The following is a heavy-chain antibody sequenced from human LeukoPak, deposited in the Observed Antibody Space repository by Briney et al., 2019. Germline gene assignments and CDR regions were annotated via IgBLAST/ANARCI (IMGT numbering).Heavy chain of an antibody. CDR1: GFTFSSYG. J-gene: IGHJ6*03. D-gene: IGHD2-15*01. Sequence: QAGGSLRLSCAASGFTFSSYGMHWVSRAPVKGLEWVAFIRYDGSNKYYADTVKGRFTISRDNSKNTLYLQMNSLRAEDTAVYYCAKELGDIVVYYYYYYMDVWGKGTTVTVSS. CDR2: IRYDGSNK. V-gene: IGHV3-30*02. CDR3: AKELGDIVVYYYYYYMDV.